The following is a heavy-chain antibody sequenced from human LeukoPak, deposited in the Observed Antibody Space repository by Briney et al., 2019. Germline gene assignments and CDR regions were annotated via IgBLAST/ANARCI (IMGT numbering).Heavy chain of an antibody. V-gene: IGHV3-11*05. CDR2: ISSSSSYT. CDR3: ARAQPSANLDY. Sequence: GGSLRLSCAASGFTFSDYYMTWIRKAPGKGLEWVSYISSSSSYTNYADSVKGRFTISRDNAKNSLYLQMNSLRAEDTAVYYCARAQPSANLDYWGQGTLVTVSS. CDR1: GFTFSDYY. D-gene: IGHD1-14*01. J-gene: IGHJ4*02.